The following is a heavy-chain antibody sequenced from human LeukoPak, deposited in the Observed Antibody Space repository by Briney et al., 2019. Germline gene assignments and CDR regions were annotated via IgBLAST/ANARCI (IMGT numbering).Heavy chain of an antibody. CDR3: AKGGSGSYWSYGMDV. D-gene: IGHD3-10*01. Sequence: GGSLRLSCAASGFTFSSYAMSWVRQAPGKGLEWVSGISGSGGSTYYADSGKGRFTISRDNSKNTLYLQMSSLRAEDTAVYYCAKGGSGSYWSYGMDVWGQGTTVTVSS. J-gene: IGHJ6*02. V-gene: IGHV3-23*01. CDR1: GFTFSSYA. CDR2: ISGSGGST.